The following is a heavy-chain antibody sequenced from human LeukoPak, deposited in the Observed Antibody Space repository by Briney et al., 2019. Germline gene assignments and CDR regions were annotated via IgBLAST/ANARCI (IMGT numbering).Heavy chain of an antibody. J-gene: IGHJ3*02. D-gene: IGHD4-17*01. CDR1: GVSISRSFYY. CDR3: ARRPNLPADYGDYWRFDI. Sequence: SETLSLTCSISGVSISRSFYYWGWIRQPPGKRLEWIGNIYYTGSTYYNPSLKSRVAMSVDTSKNQFSLNLTSVTAADTAVYFCARRPNLPADYGDYWRFDIWGQGRMVTVSS. V-gene: IGHV4-39*01. CDR2: IYYTGST.